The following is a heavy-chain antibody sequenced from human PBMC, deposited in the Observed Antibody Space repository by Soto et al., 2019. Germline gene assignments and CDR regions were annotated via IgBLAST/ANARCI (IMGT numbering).Heavy chain of an antibody. Sequence: VSGPTLVNPKQTLTLTCTFSGFSLSTSGVGVGWIRQPPGKALEWLSLLFWDDDRRFSPSLKSRLTIAKDTSKNQLVLTMTNMEPVDTATYYCALFSWKHLCPRAPVFFCGQRSPVPVSS. CDR3: ALFSWKHLCPRAPVFF. CDR1: GFSLSTSGVG. J-gene: IGHJ4*02. D-gene: IGHD5-18*01. V-gene: IGHV2-5*02. CDR2: LFWDDDR.